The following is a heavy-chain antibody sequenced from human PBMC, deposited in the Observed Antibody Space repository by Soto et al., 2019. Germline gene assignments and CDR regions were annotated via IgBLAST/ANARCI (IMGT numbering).Heavy chain of an antibody. J-gene: IGHJ6*03. Sequence: PSETLSLTCAVYGGSFSGYYWSWIRQPPGKGLEWIGEINHSGSTNYNPSLKSRVTISVDTSKNQFSLKLSSVTAADTAVYYCARGIVVVPAAMRRTYYMDVWGKGTTVTVSS. CDR1: GGSFSGYY. CDR3: ARGIVVVPAAMRRTYYMDV. CDR2: INHSGST. D-gene: IGHD2-2*01. V-gene: IGHV4-34*01.